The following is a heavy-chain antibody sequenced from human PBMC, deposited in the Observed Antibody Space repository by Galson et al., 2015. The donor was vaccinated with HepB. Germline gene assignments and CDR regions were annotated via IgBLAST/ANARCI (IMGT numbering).Heavy chain of an antibody. D-gene: IGHD3-9*01. CDR1: GYSFSSYW. CDR3: ARLNYDLLTGFNS. J-gene: IGHJ4*02. CDR2: IYPGDSDT. V-gene: IGHV5-51*01. Sequence: QSGAEVKRPGESLKISCYGSGYSFSSYWIGWVRQMPGKGLEWMGIIYPGDSDTKYSPSFEGHVTISADKSIRTAYLQWSSLESSDTAIYYCARLNYDLLTGFNSWGQGTPVTVSS.